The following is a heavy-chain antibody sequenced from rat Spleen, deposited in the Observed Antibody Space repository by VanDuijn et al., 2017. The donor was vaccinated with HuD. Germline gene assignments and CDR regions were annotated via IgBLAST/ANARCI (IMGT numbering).Heavy chain of an antibody. CDR2: ISFNGVST. V-gene: IGHV5-20*01. Sequence: EVQLVESGGGLVQPGRSLKLSCAASGFTFSDYGMAWVLQAPTKGLEWVASISFNGVSTYYRDSVKGRFTISRDNAKSTLYLQMESLRSEDTATYYCAKVTYYGSYYFDYWGQGVMVTVSS. CDR3: AKVTYYGSYYFDY. D-gene: IGHD1-9*01. J-gene: IGHJ2*01. CDR1: GFTFSDYG.